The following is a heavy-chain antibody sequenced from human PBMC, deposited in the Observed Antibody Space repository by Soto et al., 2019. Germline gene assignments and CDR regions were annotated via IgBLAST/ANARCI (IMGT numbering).Heavy chain of an antibody. CDR3: AKEAITWIQPRLYYFDY. CDR1: GFTFSGYG. Sequence: SLRLSCVASGFTFSGYGMHWVRQAPGKGLEWLAVISHDGSDKYYADSVRGRFTISRDNSKNTLYLQMNSLRAEDTAVYYCAKEAITWIQPRLYYFDYWGQGTLVTVSS. CDR2: ISHDGSDK. V-gene: IGHV3-30*18. D-gene: IGHD5-18*01. J-gene: IGHJ4*02.